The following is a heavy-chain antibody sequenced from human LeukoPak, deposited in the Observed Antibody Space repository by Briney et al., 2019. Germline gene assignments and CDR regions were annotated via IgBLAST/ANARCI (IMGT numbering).Heavy chain of an antibody. V-gene: IGHV3-33*01. CDR2: IWCDGSNK. D-gene: IGHD4-17*01. CDR3: ARGGDYGDYYGMDV. CDR1: GFTFSSYG. J-gene: IGHJ6*02. Sequence: GGSLRLSCAASGFTFSSYGMHWVRQAPGKGLEWVAVIWCDGSNKYYADSVKGRFTISRDNSKNTLYLQMNSLRAEDTAVYYCARGGDYGDYYGMDVWGQGTTVTVSS.